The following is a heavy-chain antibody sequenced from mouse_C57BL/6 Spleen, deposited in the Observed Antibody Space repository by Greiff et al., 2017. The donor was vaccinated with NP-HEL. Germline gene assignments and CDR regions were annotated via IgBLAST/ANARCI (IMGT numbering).Heavy chain of an antibody. Sequence: VQLQQSGAELVKPGASVKLSCPASGFNIKDYYMHWVKQRPEQGLEWIGRIDPEDGGTKYAPKFQGKATITADTASNTAYLQLSSLTSEDTAVYYCATDYYPTFAYWGQGTLVTVSA. CDR3: ATDYYPTFAY. D-gene: IGHD2-1*01. CDR2: IDPEDGGT. J-gene: IGHJ3*01. V-gene: IGHV14-2*01. CDR1: GFNIKDYY.